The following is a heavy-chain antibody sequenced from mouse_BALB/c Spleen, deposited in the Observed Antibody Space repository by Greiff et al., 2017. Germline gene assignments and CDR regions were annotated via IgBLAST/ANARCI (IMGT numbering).Heavy chain of an antibody. V-gene: IGHV1S137*01. CDR2: ISTYYGDA. Sequence: VQGVESGAELVRPGVSVKISCKGSGYTFTDYAMHWVKQSHAKSLEWIGVISTYYGDASYNQKFKGKATMTVDKSSSTAYMELARLTSEDSAIYYCARNYDYKEGWFAYWGQGTLVTVSA. CDR1: GYTFTDYA. J-gene: IGHJ3*01. D-gene: IGHD2-4*01. CDR3: ARNYDYKEGWFAY.